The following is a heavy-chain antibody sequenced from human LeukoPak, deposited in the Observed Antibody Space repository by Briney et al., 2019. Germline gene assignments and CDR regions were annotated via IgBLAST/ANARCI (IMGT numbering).Heavy chain of an antibody. D-gene: IGHD3-10*01. Sequence: SETLSLTCSVSIGSLSSSKWWSWVRQSPVKGLEWIGEIYLYGTTNYNPSFTSRVTMSVDRSRNQFSLQLSSVTAADTAVYYCARGSKVRAPFDYWGQGTLVTVSS. V-gene: IGHV4-4*02. CDR2: IYLYGTT. CDR3: ARGSKVRAPFDY. J-gene: IGHJ4*02. CDR1: IGSLSSSKW.